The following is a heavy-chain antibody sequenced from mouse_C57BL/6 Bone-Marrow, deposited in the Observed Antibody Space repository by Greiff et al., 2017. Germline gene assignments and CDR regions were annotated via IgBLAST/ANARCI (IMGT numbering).Heavy chain of an antibody. J-gene: IGHJ1*03. V-gene: IGHV1-55*01. CDR1: GYTFTSYW. CDR3: GRLDGITYGSSVD. CDR2: IYPGSGST. Sequence: QVQLQQPGAELVKPGASVKMSCKASGYTFTSYWITWVKQRPGQGLEWIGDIYPGSGSTNYNEKFKSKATLTVDTSSSTAYMQHRSLTSEDAAVYYWGRLDGITYGSSVDWGTGTTVTVSS. D-gene: IGHD1-1*01.